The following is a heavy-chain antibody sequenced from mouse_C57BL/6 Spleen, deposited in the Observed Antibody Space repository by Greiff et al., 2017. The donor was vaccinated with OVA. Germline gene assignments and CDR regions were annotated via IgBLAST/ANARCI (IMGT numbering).Heavy chain of an antibody. J-gene: IGHJ1*03. V-gene: IGHV7-3*01. Sequence: EVKLVESGGGLVQPGGSLSLSCAASGFTFTDYYMSWVRQPPGKALEWLGFIRNKANGYTTEYSASVKGRFTISRDNSQSILYLQMNALRAEDSATYYCARFYGRGYFDVWGTGTTVTVSS. CDR1: GFTFTDYY. CDR3: ARFYGRGYFDV. CDR2: IRNKANGYTT. D-gene: IGHD1-1*01.